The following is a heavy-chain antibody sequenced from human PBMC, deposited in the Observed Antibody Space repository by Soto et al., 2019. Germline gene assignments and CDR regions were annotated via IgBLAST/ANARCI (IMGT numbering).Heavy chain of an antibody. Sequence: SSETLSLTCSVSGGSVSSGDYYWSWIRQHPGKGLEWIGYIHYSGNTYYNPSLNSRVSMSVDTSKSQFSLKLSSVTAADTAVYFCARTGAVSYYDSLTYFFDYWGQGALVTVSS. J-gene: IGHJ4*02. V-gene: IGHV4-31*02. CDR2: IHYSGNT. CDR1: GGSVSSGDYY. D-gene: IGHD3-22*01. CDR3: ARTGAVSYYDSLTYFFDY.